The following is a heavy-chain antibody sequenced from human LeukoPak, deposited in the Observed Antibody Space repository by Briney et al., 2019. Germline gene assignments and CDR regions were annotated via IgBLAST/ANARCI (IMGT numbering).Heavy chain of an antibody. D-gene: IGHD3-10*01. CDR2: IYYSGST. CDR1: GGSISSGGYY. J-gene: IGHJ4*02. Sequence: SQTLSLTCTVSGGSISSGGYYWSWIRQHPGKGLEWIGYIYYSGSTYYNPSLKSRVTISVDTSKNQFSLKLSSVTAADTAVYYCATTGRRWFGELLFFDYWGQGTLVTVSS. V-gene: IGHV4-31*03. CDR3: ATTGRRWFGELLFFDY.